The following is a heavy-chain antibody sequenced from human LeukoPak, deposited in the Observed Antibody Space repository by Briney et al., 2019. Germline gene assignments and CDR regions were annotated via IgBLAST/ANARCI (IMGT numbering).Heavy chain of an antibody. V-gene: IGHV7-4-1*02. CDR1: GYSFTTRA. CDR2: INTNTGYP. D-gene: IGHD3-10*01. Sequence: ASVKVSCKASGYSFTTRALNWVRQAPGKGFEWMGWINTNTGYPTYAQGFRGRFVFSLDTSVTTAYLQISSLKAEDTAVYYCARGSAGWFGELLHYYYYMDVWGKGTTVTISS. CDR3: ARGSAGWFGELLHYYYYMDV. J-gene: IGHJ6*03.